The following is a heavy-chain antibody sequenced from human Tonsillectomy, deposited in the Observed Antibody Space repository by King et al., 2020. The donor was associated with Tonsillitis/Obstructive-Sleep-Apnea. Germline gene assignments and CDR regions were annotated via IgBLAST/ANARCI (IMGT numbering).Heavy chain of an antibody. CDR3: ARAGDCSGGSCYSGVDY. CDR1: GFTFSSYS. D-gene: IGHD2-15*01. Sequence: VQLVESGGGLVKPGGSLRLSCAASGFTFSSYSMNWVRQAPGKGLEWVSSISSSSSYIYYADSVKGRFTISRDNAKNSLYLQMNSLRAEDTAVYYCARAGDCSGGSCYSGVDYWGQGTLVTVSS. V-gene: IGHV3-21*01. CDR2: ISSSSSYI. J-gene: IGHJ4*02.